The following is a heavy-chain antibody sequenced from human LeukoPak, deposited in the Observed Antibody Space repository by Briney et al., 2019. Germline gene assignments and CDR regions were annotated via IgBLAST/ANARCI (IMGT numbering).Heavy chain of an antibody. V-gene: IGHV4-59*12. CDR2: IYYSGST. CDR3: ARESGSPAIDY. Sequence: PSETLSLTCTVSGGSISSYYWSWIRQPPGKGLEWIGYIYYSGSTYYNPSLKSRVTISVDTSKNHFSLKLTSVTAADTAVYYCARESGSPAIDYWGQGTLVTVSS. D-gene: IGHD1-26*01. CDR1: GGSISSYY. J-gene: IGHJ4*02.